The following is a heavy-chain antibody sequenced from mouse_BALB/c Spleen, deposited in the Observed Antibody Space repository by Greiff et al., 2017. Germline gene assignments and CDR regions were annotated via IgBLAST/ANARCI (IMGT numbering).Heavy chain of an antibody. J-gene: IGHJ4*01. D-gene: IGHD1-1*01. CDR3: ARRGTTVVATYAMDY. Sequence: DVKLVESGGDLVKPGGSLKLSCAASGFTFSSYGMSWVRQTPDKRLEWVATISSGGSYTYYPDSVKGRFTISRDNAKNTLYLQMSSLKSEDTAMYYCARRGTTVVATYAMDYWGQGTSVTVSS. CDR2: ISSGGSYT. V-gene: IGHV5-6*02. CDR1: GFTFSSYG.